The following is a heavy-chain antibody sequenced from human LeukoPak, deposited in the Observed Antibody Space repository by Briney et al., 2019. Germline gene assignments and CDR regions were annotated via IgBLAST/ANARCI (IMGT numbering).Heavy chain of an antibody. D-gene: IGHD6-13*01. Sequence: GGSLRLSCAASGFTFSNYWMHWVRQTPGEGLVCVSLIKGDGSSTTYADSVKGRFTISRDNAKNTVYLQMNSLRAEDTAMYYCVRGSPGYSSSWHAYWGQGTLVTVSS. CDR3: VRGSPGYSSSWHAY. J-gene: IGHJ4*02. CDR1: GFTFSNYW. CDR2: IKGDGSST. V-gene: IGHV3-74*01.